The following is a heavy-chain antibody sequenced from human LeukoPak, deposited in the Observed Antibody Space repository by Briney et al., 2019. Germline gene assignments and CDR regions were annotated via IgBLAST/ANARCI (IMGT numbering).Heavy chain of an antibody. Sequence: ASVKVSCKASGYTFTGYYMHWVRQAPGQGLEWMGWIHPKSGGTSYEQSFQGRVTMTRDTSISTAYMELSRLRSDDTAVCYCARVETGSWNFDYWGQGTLVAVSS. CDR3: ARVETGSWNFDY. CDR2: IHPKSGGT. J-gene: IGHJ4*02. V-gene: IGHV1-2*02. CDR1: GYTFTGYY. D-gene: IGHD1-26*01.